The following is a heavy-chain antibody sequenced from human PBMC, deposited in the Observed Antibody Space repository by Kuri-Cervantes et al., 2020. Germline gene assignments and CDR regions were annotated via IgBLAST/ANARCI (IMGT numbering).Heavy chain of an antibody. CDR3: ARGEYKPVSGLVSSFGY. CDR1: GFTFSDYY. V-gene: IGHV3-30-3*01. CDR2: ISYDGSNK. Sequence: GGSLRLSCAASGFTFSDYYMSWIRQAPGKGLEWVAVISYDGSNKYYADSVKGRFTISRDNSKNTLYLQMNSLRAEDTAVYYCARGEYKPVSGLVSSFGYWGQGTLVTVSS. D-gene: IGHD2-2*01. J-gene: IGHJ4*02.